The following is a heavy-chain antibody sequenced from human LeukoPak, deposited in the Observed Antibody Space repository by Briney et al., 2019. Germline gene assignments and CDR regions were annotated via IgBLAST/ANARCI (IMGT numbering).Heavy chain of an antibody. D-gene: IGHD2-2*01. J-gene: IGHJ6*03. Sequence: GGSLRLSCAASGFTFSSYWMHWVRQAPGKGLVWVSHINTDGSSTNYADSVKGRLTISRDNAKNTLYLQMNSLRAEDTAVYYCARADCTSSRCYIFSTQRSYHYYMDVWGKGTTVTVSS. CDR3: ARADCTSSRCYIFSTQRSYHYYMDV. CDR2: INTDGSST. CDR1: GFTFSSYW. V-gene: IGHV3-74*01.